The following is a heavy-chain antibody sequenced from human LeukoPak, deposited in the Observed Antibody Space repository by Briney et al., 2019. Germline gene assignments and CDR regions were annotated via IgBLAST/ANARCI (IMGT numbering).Heavy chain of an antibody. J-gene: IGHJ3*02. V-gene: IGHV3-11*06. CDR2: ISSSSSYT. D-gene: IGHD3-9*01. CDR3: ARVVSDLRYFDWSLDAFDI. Sequence: PGGSLRLSCAASGFTFSDYYMSWIRQAPGKGLEWVSYISSSSSYTNYADSVKGRFTISRDNAKNSLYLQMNSLRAEDTAAYYCARVVSDLRYFDWSLDAFDIWGQGTMVTVSS. CDR1: GFTFSDYY.